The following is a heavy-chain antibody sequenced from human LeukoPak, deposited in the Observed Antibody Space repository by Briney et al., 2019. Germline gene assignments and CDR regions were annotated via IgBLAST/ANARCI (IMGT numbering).Heavy chain of an antibody. V-gene: IGHV4-61*01. D-gene: IGHD5-12*01. Sequence: SETLSLTCTVSGGSVSSGSYYWSWIRQPPGKGLEWIGYIYYSGSTNYSPSLKSRVTISVDTSKNQFSLKLSSVTAADTAVYYCAKMVDIVAAGWFDPWGQGTLVTVSS. CDR1: GGSVSSGSYY. CDR2: IYYSGST. CDR3: AKMVDIVAAGWFDP. J-gene: IGHJ5*02.